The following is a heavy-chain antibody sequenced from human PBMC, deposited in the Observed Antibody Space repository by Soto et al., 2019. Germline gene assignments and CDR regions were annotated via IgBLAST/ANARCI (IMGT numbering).Heavy chain of an antibody. CDR1: GDTLTSYG. J-gene: IGHJ4*02. CDR2: ISAYNGNT. V-gene: IGHV1-18*04. CDR3: ARLRPYYYDSSGHPYYIDY. Sequence: ASVKVSCKAAGDTLTSYGISWVRQAPGQGLEWMGWISAYNGNTNYAQKLQGRVTMTTDTSTSTAYMELRSLRSDDTAVYYCARLRPYYYDSSGHPYYIDYRGQGPLVTVS. D-gene: IGHD3-22*01.